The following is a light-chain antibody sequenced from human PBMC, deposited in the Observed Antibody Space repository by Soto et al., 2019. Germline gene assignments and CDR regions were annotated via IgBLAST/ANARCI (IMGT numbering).Light chain of an antibody. CDR3: QQIYRSPYT. J-gene: IGKJ2*01. V-gene: IGKV1-39*01. Sequence: IQLTQSPSSLSASVGDRVTVTCRASQSINIYLNWYQQKPGKAPTLLIYGASTLQRGVPSRFSGGGSRTDFTLTISSLQTEDFATYYCQQIYRSPYTFGQGTKLEI. CDR2: GAS. CDR1: QSINIY.